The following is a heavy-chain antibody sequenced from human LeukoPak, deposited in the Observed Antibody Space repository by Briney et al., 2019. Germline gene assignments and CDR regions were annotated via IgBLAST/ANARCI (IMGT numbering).Heavy chain of an antibody. CDR2: INPNSGGT. V-gene: IGHV1-2*02. D-gene: IGHD3-3*01. Sequence: ASVKVSCKASGYTFTSYDINWVRQATGQGLEWMGWINPNSGGTNYAQKFQGRVTMTRDTSISTVYMELSRLRSDDTAVYYCARFGSKIQIRFLEWSLSLDIWGQGTMVTVSS. CDR1: GYTFTSYD. J-gene: IGHJ3*02. CDR3: ARFGSKIQIRFLEWSLSLDI.